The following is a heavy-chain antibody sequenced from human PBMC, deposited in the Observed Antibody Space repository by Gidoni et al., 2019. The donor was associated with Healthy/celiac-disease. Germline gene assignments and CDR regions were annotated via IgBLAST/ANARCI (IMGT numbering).Heavy chain of an antibody. D-gene: IGHD3-22*01. V-gene: IGHV3-21*01. J-gene: IGHJ4*02. CDR1: GFTFSSHS. CDR3: AREDYDSSGYYGG. Sequence: EVQLVESGGGLVKPGGSLRLSCAASGFTFSSHSMNWVRQAPGKGLEWVSSISSSSSYIYYADSVKGRFTISRDNAKNSLYLQMNSLRAEDTAVYYCAREDYDSSGYYGGWGQGTLVTVSS. CDR2: ISSSSSYI.